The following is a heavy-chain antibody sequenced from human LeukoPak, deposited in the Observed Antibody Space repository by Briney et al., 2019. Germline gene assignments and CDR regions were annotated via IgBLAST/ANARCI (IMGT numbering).Heavy chain of an antibody. V-gene: IGHV3-66*01. D-gene: IGHD6-13*01. Sequence: QAGGSLRLSCAASGFTVSSNYMSWVRQAPGKGLEWVSVIYVGANTYYADSVKGRFTITRDNSKNPLYLQMNSLRAEDSAVYHCARGSSSPHWFDPWGQGTLVTVSS. J-gene: IGHJ5*02. CDR3: ARGSSSPHWFDP. CDR1: GFTVSSNY. CDR2: IYVGANT.